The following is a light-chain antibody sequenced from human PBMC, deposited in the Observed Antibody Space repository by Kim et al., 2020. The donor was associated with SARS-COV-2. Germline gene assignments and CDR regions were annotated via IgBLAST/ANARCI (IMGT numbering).Light chain of an antibody. Sequence: QSITISCTGTSSDVGSYNLVSWYQQQPGKAPKLMIYEGSKRPSGVSNRFSGSKSGNTASLTISGLQAEDEADYYCCSYAGSSTRVVFGGGTQLTVL. V-gene: IGLV2-23*01. J-gene: IGLJ2*01. CDR2: EGS. CDR1: SSDVGSYNL. CDR3: CSYAGSSTRVV.